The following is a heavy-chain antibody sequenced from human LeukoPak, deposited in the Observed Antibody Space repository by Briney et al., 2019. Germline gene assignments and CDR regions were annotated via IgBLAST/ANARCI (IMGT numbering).Heavy chain of an antibody. CDR2: INFDGSRT. CDR3: AIXTAGXXHYF. Sequence: GGSLRLSCAASGVTFSNYWMHWVRQAPGKGPVWVSRINFDGSRTTYADSVRGRFTISRDSAKNTLYLQMDSLGAEDTAIYYCAIXTAGXXHYF. J-gene: IGHJ4*01. CDR1: GVTFSNYW. V-gene: IGHV3-74*01. D-gene: IGHD6-13*01.